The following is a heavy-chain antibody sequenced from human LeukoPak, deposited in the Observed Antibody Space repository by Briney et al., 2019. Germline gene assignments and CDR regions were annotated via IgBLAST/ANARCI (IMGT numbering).Heavy chain of an antibody. J-gene: IGHJ3*02. Sequence: TSETLSLTCTVSGGSISSYYWSWIRQPPGKGLEWVGYIYYSGSTNYNPSLKSRVTITVDKSKNQFSLKLSSVTAADTAIYYCARDTGGRGRLDAFDIWGQGTMVTVSS. CDR2: IYYSGST. V-gene: IGHV4-59*12. CDR3: ARDTGGRGRLDAFDI. CDR1: GGSISSYY. D-gene: IGHD3-10*01.